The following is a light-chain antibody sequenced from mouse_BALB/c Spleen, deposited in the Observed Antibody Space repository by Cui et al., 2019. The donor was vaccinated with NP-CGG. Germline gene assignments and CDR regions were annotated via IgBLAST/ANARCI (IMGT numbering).Light chain of an antibody. J-gene: IGLJ1*01. V-gene: IGLV1*01. CDR3: ALWYSNHWV. CDR1: TGAVTSSNY. Sequence: QGLLTQESALSPSPGETVTLTCRSSTGAVTSSNYANWVQEKPDHLFTGLIGGTNNRVPGVPARFSGSLIGDKAALTITGAQTEDEAIYFCALWYSNHWVFGGGTKLTVL. CDR2: GTN.